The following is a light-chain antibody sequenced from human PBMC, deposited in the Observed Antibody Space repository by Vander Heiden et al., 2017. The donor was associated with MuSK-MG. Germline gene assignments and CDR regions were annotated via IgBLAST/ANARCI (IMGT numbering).Light chain of an antibody. CDR1: QTISNH. V-gene: IGKV1-39*01. CDR2: GAS. CDR3: QQSYSNLLT. J-gene: IGKJ3*01. Sequence: DIQMTQFPSLLSASVGDRVTITCRASQTISNHLNWYQQQLGKAPKPLIYGASSLQSGVPSTFSGSGSARAFTLTIISLQPEDFTTSYCQQSYSNLLTFGHGTKVDIK.